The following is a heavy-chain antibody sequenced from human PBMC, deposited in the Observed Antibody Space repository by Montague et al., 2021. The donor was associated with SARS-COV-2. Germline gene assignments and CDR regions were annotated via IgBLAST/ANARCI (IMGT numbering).Heavy chain of an antibody. CDR1: GGSVSSGGYY. D-gene: IGHD2-15*01. Sequence: SETLSLTCTVSGGSVSSGGYYWSWIRQPPGKGLEWIGYIYYSGSTNYNPSLKSRVTISLDTSKNQFSLKLTSVTAADTAVYYCARVSLVAAATRGDYWGQGTLVTVSS. J-gene: IGHJ4*02. CDR3: ARVSLVAAATRGDY. V-gene: IGHV4-61*08. CDR2: IYYSGST.